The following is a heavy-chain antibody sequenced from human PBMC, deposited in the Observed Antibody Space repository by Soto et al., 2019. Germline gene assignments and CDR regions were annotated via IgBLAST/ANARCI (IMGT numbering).Heavy chain of an antibody. CDR1: GFTFSNAW. D-gene: IGHD2-2*01. Sequence: PGGSLRLSCAASGFTFSNAWMNWVRQAPGKGLEWVGRIKSKTDGGTTDYAAPVKGRFTISRDDSKNTLYLQMNSLKTEDTAVYYCTSHKSQYCSSTSCYEDYWGQGTLVTSPQ. CDR2: IKSKTDGGTT. CDR3: TSHKSQYCSSTSCYEDY. V-gene: IGHV3-15*07. J-gene: IGHJ4*02.